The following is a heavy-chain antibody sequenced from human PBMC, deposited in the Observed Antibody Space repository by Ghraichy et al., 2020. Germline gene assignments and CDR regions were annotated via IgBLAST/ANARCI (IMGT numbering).Heavy chain of an antibody. V-gene: IGHV3-21*01. Sequence: GGSLRLTCAASGFTFSSYSMNWVRQAPGKGLEWVSSISSSSYIYYADSVKGRFTISRDNAKNSLYLQMNSLRAEDTAVYYCARQQPHSGYYLSGSDYWGQGTLVTVSS. CDR3: ARQQPHSGYYLSGSDY. D-gene: IGHD3-22*01. CDR1: GFTFSSYS. J-gene: IGHJ4*02. CDR2: ISSSSYI.